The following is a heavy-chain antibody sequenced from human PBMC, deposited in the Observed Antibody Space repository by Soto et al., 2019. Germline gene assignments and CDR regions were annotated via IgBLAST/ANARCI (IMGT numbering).Heavy chain of an antibody. D-gene: IGHD5-12*01. V-gene: IGHV5-51*01. J-gene: IGHJ4*02. CDR2: IYPGDSDT. Sequence: PGESLKISCKGSGYSFTTHWIGWVRQMPGKGLEWMGVIYPGDSDTKYSPSFQGQVTISADKSINTAYLQWNTLKASDTAMYYCARGGGRGGYDWSVFDEWGQGTLVTVSS. CDR3: ARGGGRGGYDWSVFDE. CDR1: GYSFTTHW.